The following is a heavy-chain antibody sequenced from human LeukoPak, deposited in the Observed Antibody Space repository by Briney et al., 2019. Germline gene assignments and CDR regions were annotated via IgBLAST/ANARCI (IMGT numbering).Heavy chain of an antibody. J-gene: IGHJ4*02. CDR3: AKRGVVIRVILVGFHKEAYYFDS. Sequence: GGSLRLSCVGSGFSFSTYDMGWVRQTPGKGLEWVSAISTTGGYTEDADSVKGRFTISRDNSQNTLFLQMHSLRAEDTAVYFCAKRGVVIRVILVGFHKEAYYFDSWGQGALVTVSS. CDR2: ISTTGGYT. D-gene: IGHD3-22*01. CDR1: GFSFSTYD. V-gene: IGHV3-23*01.